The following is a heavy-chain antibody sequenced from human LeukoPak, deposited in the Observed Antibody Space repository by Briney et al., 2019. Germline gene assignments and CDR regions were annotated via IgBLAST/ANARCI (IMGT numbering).Heavy chain of an antibody. J-gene: IGHJ3*02. CDR2: VSGYNGGT. D-gene: IGHD6-13*01. Sequence: ASVKLACKTSGFIFSNCGISWLRQAPGQGLEWMGGVSGYNGGTNKAQKFKERVTMTADTSTNTAYMEMSNLRSDDTAVYYCAREDGRSHYSSGWYGAFDIWGQGTLVTVSS. CDR1: GFIFSNCG. V-gene: IGHV1-18*01. CDR3: AREDGRSHYSSGWYGAFDI.